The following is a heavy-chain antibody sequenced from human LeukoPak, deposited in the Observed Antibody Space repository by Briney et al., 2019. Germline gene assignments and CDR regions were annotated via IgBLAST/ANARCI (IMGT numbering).Heavy chain of an antibody. CDR1: GYIFSDYH. J-gene: IGHJ4*02. CDR3: ARDLRSGGVTRGLDL. V-gene: IGHV1-2*02. Sequence: ASVTVSCKASGYIFSDYHIQWVRQAPGQGFEWMGWINSKSGATNFAKKFQARINFIRDTSINTVYLEVTGLTSDDTATYYCARDLRSGGVTRGLDLWGQGTPVTVSS. CDR2: INSKSGAT. D-gene: IGHD3-3*01.